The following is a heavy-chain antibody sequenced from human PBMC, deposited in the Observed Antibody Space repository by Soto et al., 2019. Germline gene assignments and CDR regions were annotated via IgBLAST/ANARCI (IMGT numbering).Heavy chain of an antibody. Sequence: QVQLVESGGGVVQPGRSLRLSCAASGFTFRNYAMYWVRQAPNKGLEWVAVISYDGRSKYCADSVKGRFTISRDSSKNTLSLQMNSLRAEDTAVYYCARERGIVATGTFSYWGQGTLVTVSS. CDR3: ARERGIVATGTFSY. D-gene: IGHD6-13*01. CDR2: ISYDGRSK. CDR1: GFTFRNYA. V-gene: IGHV3-30*04. J-gene: IGHJ4*02.